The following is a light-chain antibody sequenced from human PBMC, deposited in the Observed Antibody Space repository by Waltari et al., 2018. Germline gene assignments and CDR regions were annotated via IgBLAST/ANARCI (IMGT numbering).Light chain of an antibody. J-gene: IGKJ1*01. V-gene: IGKV3-20*01. CDR2: GAS. Sequence: EDVLTQSPGTLSLSPGERATLSCRASQIISNNYLSWYQRKPGQAPRLLIYGASNRATGIPDRFSGSGSGTEFTLTISRLEPEDFAVYYCQQYGSSKWTFGQGTKVEIK. CDR3: QQYGSSKWT. CDR1: QIISNNY.